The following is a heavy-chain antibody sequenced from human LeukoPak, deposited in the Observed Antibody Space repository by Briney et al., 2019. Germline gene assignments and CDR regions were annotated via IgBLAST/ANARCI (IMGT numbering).Heavy chain of an antibody. Sequence: PSETLSLTCAVSGYSISSGYYWGWIRQPPGKGLEWIGSIYHSGSTYHNPSLKSRVTISVDTSKNQFSLKLSSVTAADTAVYYCAREYSHWGQGTQVTVSS. CDR1: GYSISSGYY. V-gene: IGHV4-38-2*02. CDR3: AREYSH. D-gene: IGHD2-15*01. CDR2: IYHSGST. J-gene: IGHJ4*02.